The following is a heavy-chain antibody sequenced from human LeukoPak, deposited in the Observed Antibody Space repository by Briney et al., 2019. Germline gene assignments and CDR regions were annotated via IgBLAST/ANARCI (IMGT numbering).Heavy chain of an antibody. CDR1: GMTVSTTY. Sequence: PGGSLRLSCAISGMTVSTTYMTWVRQAPGKGLEWVSVIYNSGNTYYADSVKGRFTISRDNSKNTLYLQMNSLRAEDTAVYYCAKDGVVYYYDSSGYYYFDYWGQGTLVTVSS. CDR3: AKDGVVYYYDSSGYYYFDY. J-gene: IGHJ4*02. D-gene: IGHD3-22*01. CDR2: IYNSGNT. V-gene: IGHV3-66*03.